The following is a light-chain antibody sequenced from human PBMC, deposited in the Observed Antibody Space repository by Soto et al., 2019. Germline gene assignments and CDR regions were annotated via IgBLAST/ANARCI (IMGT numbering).Light chain of an antibody. Sequence: QSALTQPASVSGSPGQSITISCTGTSRDFGGYNYVSWYQQHPGKAPKLMIYDVSNRPSGVSNRFSGSKSGNTASLTISGLQAEDEADYYCSSYTSSSTYVFGTGTKLTVL. CDR2: DVS. CDR1: SRDFGGYNY. CDR3: SSYTSSSTYV. J-gene: IGLJ1*01. V-gene: IGLV2-14*01.